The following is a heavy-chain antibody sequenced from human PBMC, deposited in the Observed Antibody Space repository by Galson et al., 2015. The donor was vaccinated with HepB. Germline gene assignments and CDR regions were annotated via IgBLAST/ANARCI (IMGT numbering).Heavy chain of an antibody. CDR2: IKQDGSEK. CDR1: GFTFSSYR. D-gene: IGHD3-10*01. V-gene: IGHV3-7*03. Sequence: SLRLSCAASGFTFSSYRMSWVRQAPGKGLEWVANIKQDGSEKYYVDSVKGRFTISRDNAKNSLYLQMNSLRAEDTAVYYCARTVDYYGSGSYYTPGGAFDIWGQGTMVTVSS. CDR3: ARTVDYYGSGSYYTPGGAFDI. J-gene: IGHJ3*02.